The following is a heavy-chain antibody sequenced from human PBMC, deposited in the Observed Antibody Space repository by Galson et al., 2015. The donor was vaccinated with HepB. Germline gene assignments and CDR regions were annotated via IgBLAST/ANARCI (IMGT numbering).Heavy chain of an antibody. Sequence: SVKVSCKASGYTFTSYDISWVRQAPGQGLEWMGWMNPNSGNTGYAQKFQGRVTMTRTSSTGTAYMELSSLRPEDTAVDYCARPGYCTSSRCYRWFDSWGQGTLVTVSS. V-gene: IGHV1-8*01. CDR1: GYTFTSYD. D-gene: IGHD2-2*02. CDR3: ARPGYCTSSRCYRWFDS. CDR2: MNPNSGNT. J-gene: IGHJ5*01.